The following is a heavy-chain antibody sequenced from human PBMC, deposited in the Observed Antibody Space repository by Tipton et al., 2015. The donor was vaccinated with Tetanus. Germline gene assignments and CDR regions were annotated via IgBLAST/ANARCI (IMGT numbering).Heavy chain of an antibody. CDR1: GGTFSSYA. CDR2: IIPIFGTA. D-gene: IGHD1-26*01. CDR3: ARDIVGATVAFDI. V-gene: IGHV1-69*01. Sequence: QLVQSGAEVKKPGSSVKVSCKASGGTFSSYAISWVRQAPGQGLEWMGGIIPIFGTANYAQKFQGRVTITADESTSTAYMELSSLRAEETAVYYGARDIVGATVAFDIWGQGTMVTVSS. J-gene: IGHJ3*02.